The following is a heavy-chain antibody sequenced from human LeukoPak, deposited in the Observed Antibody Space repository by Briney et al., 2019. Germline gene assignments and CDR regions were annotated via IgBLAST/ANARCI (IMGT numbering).Heavy chain of an antibody. CDR1: GFTFSSYW. Sequence: GGSLRLSCAPSGFTFSSYWMTWVRQAPGKGLEWVANIKEDGGEECYVDSVKGRFTISRDNAKNSLYLQMNSLRAEDTAVYYCARHIDWKFDYWGQGTLVTVSS. CDR3: ARHIDWKFDY. J-gene: IGHJ4*02. D-gene: IGHD1-1*01. V-gene: IGHV3-7*01. CDR2: IKEDGGEE.